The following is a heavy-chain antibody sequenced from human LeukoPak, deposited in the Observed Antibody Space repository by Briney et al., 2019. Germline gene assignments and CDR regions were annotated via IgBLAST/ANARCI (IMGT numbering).Heavy chain of an antibody. CDR3: ARVRNVHNCFDY. Sequence: GGSLRLSCAASGFTFSSYTLNWVRQAPGKGLEWVSDISSSSSNVHFADSVQGRFTISRDNARNSLYLQMNSLRVEHTAVYYCARVRNVHNCFDYWGQGTLVTVSS. CDR1: GFTFSSYT. CDR2: ISSSSSNV. J-gene: IGHJ4*02. D-gene: IGHD5-24*01. V-gene: IGHV3-48*01.